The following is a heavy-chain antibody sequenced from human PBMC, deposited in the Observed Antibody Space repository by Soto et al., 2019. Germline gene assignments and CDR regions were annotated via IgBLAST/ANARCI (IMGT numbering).Heavy chain of an antibody. CDR2: ISAYNGNT. J-gene: IGHJ4*02. CDR1: GYTFTSYG. CDR3: AIHYDFWSGYSPFDY. Sequence: ASVKVSCKASGYTFTSYGISWVRQAPGQGLEWMEWISAYNGNTNYAQKLQGRVTMTTDTSTSTAYMELRSLRSDDTAVYYCAIHYDFWSGYSPFDYWGQGTLVTVSS. V-gene: IGHV1-18*01. D-gene: IGHD3-3*01.